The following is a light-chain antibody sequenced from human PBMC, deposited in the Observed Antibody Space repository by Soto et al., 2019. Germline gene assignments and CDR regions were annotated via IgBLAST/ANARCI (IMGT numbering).Light chain of an antibody. CDR1: QGISSY. CDR3: QQLRMYPST. V-gene: IGKV1-9*01. CDR2: AAS. J-gene: IGKJ4*01. Sequence: DIQMTQYPSSLSASVGDRVTITCRASQGISSYLAWYQQKPGKAPKLLIYAASTLQSGVPSRFSGSGSGTEFTLTISSLQPEDFATYYCQQLRMYPSTFGGGTKVDIK.